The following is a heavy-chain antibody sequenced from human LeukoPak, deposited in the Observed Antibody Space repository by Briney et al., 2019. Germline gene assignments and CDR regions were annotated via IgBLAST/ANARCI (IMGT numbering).Heavy chain of an antibody. CDR1: GGSIISYY. CDR3: ARDRWLGY. CDR2: IDYSGST. D-gene: IGHD5-18*01. J-gene: IGHJ4*02. Sequence: KTSETLSLTCTVCGGSIISYYWSWVRQPPGKGLEWIGYIDYSGSTNYNPSLKSRVTISVDTSKNQFSLKVSSVTAADTAVYYCARDRWLGYWGQGTLVTVSS. V-gene: IGHV4-59*01.